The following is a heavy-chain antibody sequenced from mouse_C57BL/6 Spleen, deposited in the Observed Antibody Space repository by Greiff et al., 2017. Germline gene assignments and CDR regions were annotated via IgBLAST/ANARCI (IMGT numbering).Heavy chain of an antibody. CDR1: GFNITDYY. V-gene: IGHV14-2*01. D-gene: IGHD2-3*01. J-gene: IGHJ4*01. CDR3: ARGYDETMDY. CDR2: IDPEDGET. Sequence: VHVKQSGAELVKPGASVKLSCTASGFNITDYYMHWVKQRTEQGLEWIGRIDPEDGETKYAPKFQGKATITADTSSNTAYLQLSSLTSEDTAVXYCARGYDETMDYWGQGTSDTVSS.